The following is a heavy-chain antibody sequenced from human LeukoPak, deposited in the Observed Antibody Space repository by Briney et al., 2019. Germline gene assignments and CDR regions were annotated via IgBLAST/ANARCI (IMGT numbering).Heavy chain of an antibody. V-gene: IGHV4-59*08. D-gene: IGHD3-3*01. CDR1: GGSISSYY. CDR3: ARFSIFGVVGFDY. Sequence: SETLSLTCTVSGGSISSYYWGWIRQPPGKGLEWIGYIYYSGSTNYNPSLKSRVTISVDTSKNQFSLKLSSVTAADTAVYYCARFSIFGVVGFDYWGQGTLVTVSS. CDR2: IYYSGST. J-gene: IGHJ4*02.